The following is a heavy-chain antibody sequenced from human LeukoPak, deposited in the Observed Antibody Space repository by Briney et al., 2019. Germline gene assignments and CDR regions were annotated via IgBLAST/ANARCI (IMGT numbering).Heavy chain of an antibody. Sequence: ASVKVSCKASGGTFSSYAISWVRHAPGQGLEWMGGIIPIFGTANYAQKFQGRVTITADKSTSTAYMELSSLRSEDTAVYYCARAGVDYGDYRFDYWGQGTLVTVSS. CDR2: IIPIFGTA. CDR1: GGTFSSYA. V-gene: IGHV1-69*06. CDR3: ARAGVDYGDYRFDY. J-gene: IGHJ4*02. D-gene: IGHD4-17*01.